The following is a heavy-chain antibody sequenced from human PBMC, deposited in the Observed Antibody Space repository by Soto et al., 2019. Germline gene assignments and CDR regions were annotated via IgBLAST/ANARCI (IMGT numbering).Heavy chain of an antibody. CDR2: IQYSGYS. J-gene: IGHJ6*02. Sequence: QVQLQESGPGLVKPSETLSLTCTVSGGSITNYYCSWFRQPPGKGLEWIGYIQYSGYSAYNLSLKRRVTRSMATSKTHFPLMLESVTAADTAVYYCARHGFGTLHGLVDVWGQGTTVIVSS. V-gene: IGHV4-59*08. D-gene: IGHD3-10*01. CDR3: ARHGFGTLHGLVDV. CDR1: GGSITNYY.